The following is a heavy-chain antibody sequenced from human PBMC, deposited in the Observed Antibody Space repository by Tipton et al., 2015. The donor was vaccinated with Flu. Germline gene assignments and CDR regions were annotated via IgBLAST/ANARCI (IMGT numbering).Heavy chain of an antibody. CDR3: ARVRAVAGTGYYYGMDV. D-gene: IGHD6-19*01. CDR2: INPNSGGT. Sequence: QLVQSGAEVKKPGASVKVSCKASGYTFTGYYMHWVRQAPGQGLEWMGWINPNSGGTNYAQKFQGRVTMTRDTSISTAYMELSRLRSDDTAVYYCARVRAVAGTGYYYGMDVWGQGTTVTVSS. CDR1: GYTFTGYY. J-gene: IGHJ6*02. V-gene: IGHV1-2*02.